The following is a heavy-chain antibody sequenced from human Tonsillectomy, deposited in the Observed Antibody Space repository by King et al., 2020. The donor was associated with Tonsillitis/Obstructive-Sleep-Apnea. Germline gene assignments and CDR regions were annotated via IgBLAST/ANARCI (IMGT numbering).Heavy chain of an antibody. CDR3: AKVLEEWGVECYGDALDV. Sequence: VQLVESGGGVVQPGRSLRLSCAASGFTFSSYGMHWVRQAPGKGLEWVAVISYDGSNKYYADSVKGRFTISRDNSKNTLYLQMNSLRAEDTAVYYCAKVLEEWGVECYGDALDVRGEGTMATVPS. D-gene: IGHD2-21*01. CDR1: GFTFSSYG. V-gene: IGHV3-30*18. CDR2: ISYDGSNK. J-gene: IGHJ3*01.